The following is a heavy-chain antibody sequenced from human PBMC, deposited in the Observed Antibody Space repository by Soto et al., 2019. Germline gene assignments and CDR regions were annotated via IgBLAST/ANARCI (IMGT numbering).Heavy chain of an antibody. J-gene: IGHJ4*02. V-gene: IGHV3-30*18. Sequence: GESLKISCAASGFTFSSYGMHWVRQAPGKGLEWVAVISYDGSNKYYADSVKGRFTISRDNSKNTLYLQMNSLRAEDTAVYYCAKAVAGPTAIAYWGQGNQVTVSS. D-gene: IGHD6-19*01. CDR2: ISYDGSNK. CDR3: AKAVAGPTAIAY. CDR1: GFTFSSYG.